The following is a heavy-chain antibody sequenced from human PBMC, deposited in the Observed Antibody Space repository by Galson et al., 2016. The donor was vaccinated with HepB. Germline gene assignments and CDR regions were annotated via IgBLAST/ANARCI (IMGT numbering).Heavy chain of an antibody. CDR3: ARIGAAGLGLDY. J-gene: IGHJ4*02. CDR1: GFSLSTTGMR. V-gene: IGHV2-70*04. D-gene: IGHD6-19*01. CDR2: IVWDDDK. Sequence: PALVKPPQTLTLTCSFSGFSLSTTGMRVNWIRQSPGKAPEWLARIVWDDDKYYTPSLETRLTISKDTSRNQGVLTMTNMDPVDTAKYFCARIGAAGLGLDYWGQVILVTVSS.